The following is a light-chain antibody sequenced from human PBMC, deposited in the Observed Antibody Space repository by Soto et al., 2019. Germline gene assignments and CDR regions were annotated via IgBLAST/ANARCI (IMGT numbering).Light chain of an antibody. Sequence: QLVLTQSPSASASLGASVKLTCTLSRGHSTYAIAWHQQQPEKGPRYLMKLNSDGSHSKGGGIPDRFSGASSGAERYLTISSLQSEDEADYYCQTWGTGPVVFGGGTKLTVL. CDR2: LNSDGSH. V-gene: IGLV4-69*01. J-gene: IGLJ2*01. CDR1: RGHSTYA. CDR3: QTWGTGPVV.